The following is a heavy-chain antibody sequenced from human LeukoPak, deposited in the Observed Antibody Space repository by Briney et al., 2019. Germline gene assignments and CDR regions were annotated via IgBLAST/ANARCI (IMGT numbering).Heavy chain of an antibody. D-gene: IGHD3-9*01. CDR2: IVVGSGNT. CDR1: GFTFTISA. CDR3: AAEVGILTGYYHYGTDV. V-gene: IGHV1-58*02. J-gene: IGHJ6*02. Sequence: GASVTVSFKASGFTFTISAMQWVRQARGQRLEWIGWIVVGSGNTNYAQKYQERVTITRDMSTSTAYMELSSLRSEDTAVYYCAAEVGILTGYYHYGTDVWGQGTTVTVSS.